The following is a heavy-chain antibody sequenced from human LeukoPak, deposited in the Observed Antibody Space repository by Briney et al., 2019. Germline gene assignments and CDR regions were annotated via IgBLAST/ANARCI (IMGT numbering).Heavy chain of an antibody. D-gene: IGHD2-2*02. V-gene: IGHV4-4*07. Sequence: PSETLSLTCTVSGGSISSYYWSWIRQPAGKGLEWIGRIYTSGSTNYNPSLKSRVTMSVDTSKNQFSLKLSSVTAADTAVYYCARDGPIVVVPAAILGFYNWFDPWGQGTLVTVSS. CDR3: ARDGPIVVVPAAILGFYNWFDP. J-gene: IGHJ5*02. CDR2: IYTSGST. CDR1: GGSISSYY.